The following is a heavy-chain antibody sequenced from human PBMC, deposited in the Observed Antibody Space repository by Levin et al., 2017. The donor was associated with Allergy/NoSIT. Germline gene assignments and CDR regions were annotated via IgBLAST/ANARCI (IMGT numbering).Heavy chain of an antibody. J-gene: IGHJ4*02. D-gene: IGHD6-19*01. CDR2: IYYSGST. CDR1: GGSISSSHYY. CDR3: ARPGIAVAGTIDY. V-gene: IGHV4-39*01. Sequence: SSETLSLTCTVSGGSISSSHYYWGWIRQPPGKGLEWIGSIYYSGSTYYKPSLKSRVTISVDTSKNQFSLRLSSVTAADTAVYYCARPGIAVAGTIDYWGQGTLVTVSS.